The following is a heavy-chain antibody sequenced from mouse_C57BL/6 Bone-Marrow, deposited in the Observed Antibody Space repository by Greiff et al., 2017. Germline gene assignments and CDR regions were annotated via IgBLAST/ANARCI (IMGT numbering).Heavy chain of an antibody. CDR1: GYTFTSYW. Sequence: VQLQQPGAELVMPGASVKLSCKASGYTFTSYWMHWVKQRPGQGLEWIGEIDPSDSYTNYNQKFKGKSTLTVDKSSSTAYMQLSSLTSEDSAVYYCARGFYYSNFLFVYWGQGTTLTVSS. D-gene: IGHD2-5*01. CDR2: IDPSDSYT. CDR3: ARGFYYSNFLFVY. J-gene: IGHJ2*01. V-gene: IGHV1-69*01.